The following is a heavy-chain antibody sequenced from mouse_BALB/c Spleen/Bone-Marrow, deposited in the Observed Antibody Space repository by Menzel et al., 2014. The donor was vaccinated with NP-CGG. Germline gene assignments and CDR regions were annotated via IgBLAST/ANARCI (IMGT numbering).Heavy chain of an antibody. CDR2: INPDSSTI. V-gene: IGHV4-1*02. Sequence: EVKLMESGGGLVQPGGSLKLSCAASGFDFSRYWMSWVRQAPGKGLEWIGEINPDSSTINYTPSLKDKFIISRDNAKNTLYLQMSKVRSEDTALYYCARLSYYGRFAYWGLGTLVTVSA. J-gene: IGHJ3*01. CDR1: GFDFSRYW. D-gene: IGHD1-1*01. CDR3: ARLSYYGRFAY.